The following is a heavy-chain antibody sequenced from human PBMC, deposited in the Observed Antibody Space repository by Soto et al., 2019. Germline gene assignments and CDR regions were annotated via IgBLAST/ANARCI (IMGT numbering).Heavy chain of an antibody. CDR1: GFTFTSYS. D-gene: IGHD4-17*01. Sequence: GGSLRLSCAASGFTFTSYSMNWVRQAPGKGLEWVSSISSSSSYIYYADSVKGRFSITRDNAKNSLYLQMNSLRAEDTAVYYCAVTVTTAYWGQGTLVTVSS. CDR2: ISSSSSYI. J-gene: IGHJ4*02. V-gene: IGHV3-21*01. CDR3: AVTVTTAY.